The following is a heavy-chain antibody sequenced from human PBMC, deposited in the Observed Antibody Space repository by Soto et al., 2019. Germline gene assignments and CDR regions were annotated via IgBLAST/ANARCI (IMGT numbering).Heavy chain of an antibody. J-gene: IGHJ4*02. CDR3: ARDMSGYCSGDSCYSGIDY. Sequence: GASVKVSCKASGYTFTSYGISWVRQAPGQGLEWMGWISAYNGNTNYAQKLQGRVTMTTDTSTSTAYMELRSLRSDDAAVYYCARDMSGYCSGDSCYSGIDYWGQGTLVTVSS. V-gene: IGHV1-18*01. D-gene: IGHD2-15*01. CDR2: ISAYNGNT. CDR1: GYTFTSYG.